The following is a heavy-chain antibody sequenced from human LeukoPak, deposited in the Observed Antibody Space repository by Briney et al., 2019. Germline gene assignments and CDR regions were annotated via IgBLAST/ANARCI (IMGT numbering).Heavy chain of an antibody. CDR3: AIPYYGHFDY. CDR1: GGTFSSYA. D-gene: IGHD3-10*01. J-gene: IGHJ4*02. CDR2: IIPIFGTA. V-gene: IGHV1-69*05. Sequence: ASVKVSCKASGGTFSSYAISWVRQAPGQGLEWMGGIIPIFGTASYAQKFQGRVTMTRDTSTSTVYMELSSLRSEDTAAYYCAIPYYGHFDYWGQGTLVTVSS.